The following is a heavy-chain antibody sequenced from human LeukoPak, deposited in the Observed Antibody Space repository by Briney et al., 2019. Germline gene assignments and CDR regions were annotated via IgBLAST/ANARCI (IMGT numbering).Heavy chain of an antibody. Sequence: GGSLRLSCVASGFTFSDYAMNWVRQAPRKGLEWVSTFKTNSGQVYYAESVRGRFTISRDNSKNTVYLQMSSLRAEDTALYYCARSVPDYTRFDYWGQGALVTVSP. V-gene: IGHV3-23*01. CDR3: ARSVPDYTRFDY. CDR2: FKTNSGQV. D-gene: IGHD4-11*01. J-gene: IGHJ4*02. CDR1: GFTFSDYA.